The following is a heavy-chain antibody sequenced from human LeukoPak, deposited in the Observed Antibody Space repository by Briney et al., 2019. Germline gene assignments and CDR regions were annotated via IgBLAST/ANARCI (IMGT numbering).Heavy chain of an antibody. CDR2: IYYSGST. V-gene: IGHV4-39*01. D-gene: IGHD6-13*01. CDR3: ARSRSTYSSSWYGYYMDV. CDR1: GGSISSSSYY. Sequence: SETLSLTCTVSGGSISSSSYYWGWIRQPPGKGLEWIGSIYYSGSTYYNPSLKSRVTISVDTSKNQFSLKLSSVTAADTAVYYCARSRSTYSSSWYGYYMDVWGKGTTVTISS. J-gene: IGHJ6*03.